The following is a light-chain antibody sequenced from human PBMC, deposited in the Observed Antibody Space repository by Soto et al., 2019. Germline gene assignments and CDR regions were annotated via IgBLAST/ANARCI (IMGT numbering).Light chain of an antibody. J-gene: IGLJ2*01. Sequence: QSVLTQPPSASGTPGQRVTISCSGGRSNIGSEYVYWYQQVPGTAPKLLIYRNNQRPSGVPDRFSGSKSGTSASLAISGLRSEDEADYYCAAWDDTLSGHVVFGGGTKVTVL. CDR3: AAWDDTLSGHVV. V-gene: IGLV1-47*01. CDR2: RNN. CDR1: RSNIGSEY.